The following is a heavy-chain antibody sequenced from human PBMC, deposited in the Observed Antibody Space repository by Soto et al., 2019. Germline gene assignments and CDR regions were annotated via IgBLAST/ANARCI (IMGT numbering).Heavy chain of an antibody. CDR2: ISEGGGST. CDR1: GFTFSNYA. J-gene: IGHJ4*02. Sequence: PGGSLRFSCAASGFTFSNYAMSWVRQAPGKGLEWVSAISEGGGSTYYADSVKGRFTISRDNSKNTLYLQMNSLRAEDTAVYYCAKLSSGWFGPFDYWGQGTLVTVSS. D-gene: IGHD6-19*01. CDR3: AKLSSGWFGPFDY. V-gene: IGHV3-23*01.